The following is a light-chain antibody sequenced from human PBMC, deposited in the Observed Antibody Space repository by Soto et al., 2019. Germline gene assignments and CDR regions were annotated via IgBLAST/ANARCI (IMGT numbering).Light chain of an antibody. Sequence: EIVLTQSPATLSLSPGERATLSCRASQSVGGYLDWYQQKPGQAPRLLIYDASNRASGIPARFSGSGCGTDFTLTISSREHQDLAVYYCHQRSNRPPLTFGGGTKVEIK. CDR3: HQRSNRPPLT. V-gene: IGKV3-11*01. CDR1: QSVGGY. J-gene: IGKJ4*01. CDR2: DAS.